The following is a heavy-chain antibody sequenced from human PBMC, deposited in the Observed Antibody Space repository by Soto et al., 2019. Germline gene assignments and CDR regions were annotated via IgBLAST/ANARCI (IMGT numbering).Heavy chain of an antibody. J-gene: IGHJ5*02. V-gene: IGHV1-8*02. CDR3: ARGTTVRRDNWFDP. D-gene: IGHD4-4*01. CDR1: GYTFTSYD. CDR2: MNPNSGNT. Sequence: ASVKVSSKSSGYTFTSYDITGVRQTTGQGLEWMGWMNPNSGNTGYAQKFQGRVTMTRNTSISTAYMELSSLRSEDTAVYYCARGTTVRRDNWFDPWGQGTLVTVSA.